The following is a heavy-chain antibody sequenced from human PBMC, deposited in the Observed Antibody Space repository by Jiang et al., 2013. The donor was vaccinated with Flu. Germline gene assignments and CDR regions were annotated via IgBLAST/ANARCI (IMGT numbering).Heavy chain of an antibody. CDR1: GGSISTFY. Sequence: SGPGLVKPSETLSLTCTVSGGSISTFYWSWIRQPPGKGLEFIGYISYTGSTNYNPSLKSRVTISVDTSKNQISLRLNSVTAADTAVYYCAREGREGTVVALWGQGTLVTVSS. D-gene: IGHD1/OR15-1a*01. J-gene: IGHJ4*02. CDR3: AREGREGTVVAL. V-gene: IGHV4-59*01. CDR2: ISYTGST.